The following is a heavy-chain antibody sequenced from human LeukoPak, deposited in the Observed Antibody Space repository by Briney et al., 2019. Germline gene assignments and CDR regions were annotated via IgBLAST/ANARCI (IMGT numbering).Heavy chain of an antibody. Sequence: PGGSLRLSCAASGFTFSSYAMSWVRQAPGKGLEWVSGISGSGGSTYYADSVKGRFTISRDNSNNTLYLQMNSLRAEDTAIFYCAKDYFGAAAGTSHDHWGQGTLVTVSS. CDR1: GFTFSSYA. CDR2: ISGSGGST. CDR3: AKDYFGAAAGTSHDH. V-gene: IGHV3-23*01. D-gene: IGHD6-13*01. J-gene: IGHJ4*02.